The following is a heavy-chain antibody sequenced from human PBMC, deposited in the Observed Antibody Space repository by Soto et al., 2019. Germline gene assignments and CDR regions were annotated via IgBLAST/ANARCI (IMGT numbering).Heavy chain of an antibody. CDR2: ISAYNGNT. V-gene: IGHV1-18*01. J-gene: IGHJ6*02. Sequence: ASLKFSCKSSGYTLTSDGSSCVRQAPGQGLEWMGWISAYNGNTNYAQKLQGRVTMTTDTSTSTAYMELRSLRSDDTAVYYCARDRLVVVPADPHYYGMDVWGQGTTVTVSS. D-gene: IGHD2-2*01. CDR1: GYTLTSDG. CDR3: ARDRLVVVPADPHYYGMDV.